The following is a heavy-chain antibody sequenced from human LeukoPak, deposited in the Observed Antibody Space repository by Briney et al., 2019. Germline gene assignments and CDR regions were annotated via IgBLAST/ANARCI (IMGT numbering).Heavy chain of an antibody. V-gene: IGHV3-30*18. D-gene: IGHD6-19*01. CDR3: AKDQQWLVDY. CDR1: GFTFSSYG. J-gene: IGHJ4*02. CDR2: ISYDGSNK. Sequence: PGRSLRLSCAASGFTFSSYGMHWVRQAPGKGLECVAVISYDGSNKYYADSVKGRFTISRDNSKNTLYLQMNSLRAEDTAVYYCAKDQQWLVDYWGQGTLVTVSS.